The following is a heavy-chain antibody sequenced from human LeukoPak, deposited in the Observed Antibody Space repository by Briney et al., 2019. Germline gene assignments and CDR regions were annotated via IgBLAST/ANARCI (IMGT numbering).Heavy chain of an antibody. CDR3: AKGGSNNWSFDN. CDR1: GFTFSSYS. D-gene: IGHD1-1*01. Sequence: PGGSLRLSCAASGFTFSSYSMNWVRQAPGKGLEWVSSISSSSSYIYYADSVKGRFTIYRDNSKSTLYLQMNSLRPEDTAVYYCAKGGSNNWSFDNWGQGTLVTVSS. CDR2: ISSSSSYI. V-gene: IGHV3-21*01. J-gene: IGHJ4*02.